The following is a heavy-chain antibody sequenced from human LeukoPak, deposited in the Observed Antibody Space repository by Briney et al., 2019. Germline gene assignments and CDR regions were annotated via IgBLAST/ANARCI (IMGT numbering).Heavy chain of an antibody. CDR1: GGSISSGSYY. CDR2: IYTSGST. D-gene: IGHD3-3*01. CDR3: ARAGVVWFDP. V-gene: IGHV4-61*02. Sequence: SETLSLTCTVSGGSISSGSYYWSWIRQPAGKGLEWIGRIYTSGSTNYNPSLKSRVTISVDTSKNQFSLKLSSVTAADTAVYYCARAGVVWFDPWGQGTLVTVSS. J-gene: IGHJ5*02.